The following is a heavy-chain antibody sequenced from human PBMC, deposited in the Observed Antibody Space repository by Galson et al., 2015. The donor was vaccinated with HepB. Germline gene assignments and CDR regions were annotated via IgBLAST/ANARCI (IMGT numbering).Heavy chain of an antibody. CDR1: GYTFSSYY. J-gene: IGHJ3*02. Sequence: SVKVSCKASGYTFSSYYIHWVRQAPGQRLEWMGIINPGGGATSYAQNLRGRVTMTRDTSTSTVYMELSSLRSEDTAVYYCARDLDYGDLDAFDIWGQGTVVTVSS. V-gene: IGHV1-46*04. CDR2: INPGGGAT. CDR3: ARDLDYGDLDAFDI. D-gene: IGHD4-17*01.